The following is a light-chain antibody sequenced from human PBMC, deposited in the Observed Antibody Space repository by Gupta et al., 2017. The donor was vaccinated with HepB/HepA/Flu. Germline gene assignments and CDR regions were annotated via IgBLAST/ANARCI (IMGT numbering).Light chain of an antibody. V-gene: IGLV6-57*03. CDR2: ENN. J-gene: IGLJ3*02. CDR3: QAYDSSNRV. CDR1: SGSIASNY. Sequence: FLLPQPHSVSESPGQTVTISCTRSSGSIASNYVQWYQQRPGSAPTTVIYENNQRPSGVPDRFSGSIDSSSNSAALTISGLKTEDEDDYYCQAYDSSNRVFGGGTKLTVL.